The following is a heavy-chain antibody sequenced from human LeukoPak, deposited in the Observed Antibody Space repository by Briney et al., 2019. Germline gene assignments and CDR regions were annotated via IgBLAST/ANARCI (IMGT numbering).Heavy chain of an antibody. CDR1: GFTFSSYG. V-gene: IGHV3-30*02. CDR2: IGSDGNKK. D-gene: IGHD2-15*01. J-gene: IGHJ4*02. Sequence: SGGSLRLSCAASGFTFSSYGMHWVRQAPGKGLEWVAFIGSDGNKKYFADSVKGRLTISRDNSKNMLFLQLNSLRAEDTAVYYCAKDGYCSGGACYSWHFDSWGLGTLVTVSS. CDR3: AKDGYCSGGACYSWHFDS.